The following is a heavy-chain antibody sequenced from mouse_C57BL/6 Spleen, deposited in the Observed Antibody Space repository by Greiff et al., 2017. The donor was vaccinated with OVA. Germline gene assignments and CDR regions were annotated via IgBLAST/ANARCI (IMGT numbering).Heavy chain of an antibody. CDR1: GYTFTEYT. CDR3: ARQEGAYYSNYVDAMDY. CDR2: FYPGSGSI. J-gene: IGHJ4*01. D-gene: IGHD2-5*01. V-gene: IGHV1-62-2*01. Sequence: QVQLQQSGAELVKPGASVKLSCKASGYTFTEYTIHWVKQRSGQGLEWIGWFYPGSGSIKYNEKFKDKATLTADKSSSTVYMELSRLTSEDSAVYFCARQEGAYYSNYVDAMDYWGQGTSVTVSS.